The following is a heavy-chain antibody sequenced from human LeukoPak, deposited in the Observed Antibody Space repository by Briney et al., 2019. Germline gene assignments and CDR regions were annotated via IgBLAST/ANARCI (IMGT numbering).Heavy chain of an antibody. CDR3: AKPWDYAAQTHFDY. V-gene: IGHV3-7*03. CDR2: IKQDGSEK. D-gene: IGHD4/OR15-4a*01. J-gene: IGHJ4*02. CDR1: GFTFSRFW. Sequence: GGSLRLSCAASGFTFSRFWMTWVRQAPGKGLEWVASIKQDGSEKYYVDSVKGRFTISRDNAKYSLYLQMNSLTAEDTAVYYCAKPWDYAAQTHFDYWGQGTLVTVSS.